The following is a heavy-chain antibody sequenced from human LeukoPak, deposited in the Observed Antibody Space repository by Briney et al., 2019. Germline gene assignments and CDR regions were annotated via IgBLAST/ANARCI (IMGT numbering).Heavy chain of an antibody. CDR1: GFTFSSYA. CDR2: INHSGST. J-gene: IGHJ5*02. V-gene: IGHV4-34*01. CDR3: ARGRDGGFDP. Sequence: GSLRLSCAASGFTFSSYAMSWVRQPPGKGLEWIGEINHSGSTNYNPSLKSRVTISVDTSKNQFSLKLSSVTAADTAVYYCARGRDGGFDPWGQGTLVTVSS.